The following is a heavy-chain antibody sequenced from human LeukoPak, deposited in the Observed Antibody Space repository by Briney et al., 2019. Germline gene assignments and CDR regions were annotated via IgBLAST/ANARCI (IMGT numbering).Heavy chain of an antibody. D-gene: IGHD2-21*02. CDR2: IYSGGST. J-gene: IGHJ4*02. V-gene: IGHV3-53*01. CDR1: GFTVSSNY. Sequence: GSLRLSCAASGFTVSSNYMSWVRQAPGKGLEWVSVIYSGGSTYYADSVKGRFTISRDNSKNTLYLQMNSLRAEDTAVYYCARAPYCGGDCYSGHFDYWGQGTLVTVSS. CDR3: ARAPYCGGDCYSGHFDY.